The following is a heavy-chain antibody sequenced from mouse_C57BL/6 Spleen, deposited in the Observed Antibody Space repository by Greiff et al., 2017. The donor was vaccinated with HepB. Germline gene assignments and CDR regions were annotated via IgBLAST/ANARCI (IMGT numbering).Heavy chain of an antibody. CDR1: GFTFSDYY. CDR2: INYDGSST. V-gene: IGHV5-16*01. J-gene: IGHJ1*03. D-gene: IGHD1-1*01. Sequence: EVQRVESEGGLVQPGSSMKLSCTASGFTFSDYYMAWVRQVPEKGLEWVANINYDGSSTYYLDSLKSRFIISRDNAKNILYLQMSSLKSEDTATYYCAREAGPYYYGSSYGYFDVWGTGTTVTVSS. CDR3: AREAGPYYYGSSYGYFDV.